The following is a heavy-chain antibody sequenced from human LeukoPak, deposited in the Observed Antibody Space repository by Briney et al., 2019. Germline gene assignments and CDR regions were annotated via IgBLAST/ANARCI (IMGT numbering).Heavy chain of an antibody. CDR2: ISTSGSAI. J-gene: IGHJ4*02. CDR3: ARDGHSSGYRMFDY. V-gene: IGHV3-48*03. Sequence: PGRSLRLSCAASGFTFSNYAFHWVRQAPGKGLEWVSYISTSGSAIYYADSVKGRFTISRDNAKNSLYLQMNSLRAEDTAVYYCARDGHSSGYRMFDYWGQGTLVTVSS. D-gene: IGHD3-22*01. CDR1: GFTFSNYA.